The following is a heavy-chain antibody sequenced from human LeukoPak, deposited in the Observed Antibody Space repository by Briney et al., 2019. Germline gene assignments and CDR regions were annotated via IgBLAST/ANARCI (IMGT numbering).Heavy chain of an antibody. Sequence: PSETLSLTCSVSGYPISRGYYWSWVRQVPGKGLEGFGIHSHDDKSSYQHPSFKTRVTMSVDTSKNQFSLKLRSVTAADAAIYYCVRGEVGDFDHWGQGTLVIVSS. J-gene: IGHJ4*02. CDR1: GYPISRGYY. D-gene: IGHD1-26*01. CDR3: VRGEVGDFDH. CDR2: HSHDDKS. V-gene: IGHV4-38-2*02.